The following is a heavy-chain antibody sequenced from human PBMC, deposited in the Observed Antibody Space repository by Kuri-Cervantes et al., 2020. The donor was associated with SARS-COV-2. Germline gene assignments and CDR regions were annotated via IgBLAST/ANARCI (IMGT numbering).Heavy chain of an antibody. J-gene: IGHJ4*02. CDR3: ARAGITGTTFYFDY. D-gene: IGHD1-7*01. V-gene: IGHV3-30*03. Sequence: GGSLRLSCAASGFNFSRTDMHWVRQAPGKGLEWVAVISHDGKNKKCIASGKGRFTISRDNSQNTLYLQMNSLRAEDTAVYYCARAGITGTTFYFDYWGQGTLVTVSS. CDR1: GFNFSRTD. CDR2: ISHDGKNK.